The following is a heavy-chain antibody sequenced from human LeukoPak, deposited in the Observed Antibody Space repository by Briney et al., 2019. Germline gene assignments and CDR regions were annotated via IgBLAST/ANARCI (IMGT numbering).Heavy chain of an antibody. D-gene: IGHD3-3*01. CDR3: ARERGRITIFGVPSSDY. Sequence: ASVKVSCKASGYTFTSYGISWVRQAPGQGLEWMGWISAYNGNTNYAQKLQGRVTMTTDTSTSTAYMELRSLRSDDTAVYYCARERGRITIFGVPSSDYWGQGTLVTVSS. V-gene: IGHV1-18*01. CDR2: ISAYNGNT. CDR1: GYTFTSYG. J-gene: IGHJ4*02.